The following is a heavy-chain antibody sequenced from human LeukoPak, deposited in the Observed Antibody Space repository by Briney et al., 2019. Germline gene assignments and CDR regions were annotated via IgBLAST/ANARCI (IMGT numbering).Heavy chain of an antibody. V-gene: IGHV1-18*01. Sequence: ASVRVSCKASGYTFTNYGITWVRQAPGQGRLEWVGWISADKVNTNYAQNLQGRITLTTDTSTSTAYMELRSLRSDDTAVYYCARDRPVAGHTFDYWGQGTLVTVSS. CDR1: GYTFTNYG. CDR3: ARDRPVAGHTFDY. J-gene: IGHJ4*02. CDR2: ISADKVNT. D-gene: IGHD6-19*01.